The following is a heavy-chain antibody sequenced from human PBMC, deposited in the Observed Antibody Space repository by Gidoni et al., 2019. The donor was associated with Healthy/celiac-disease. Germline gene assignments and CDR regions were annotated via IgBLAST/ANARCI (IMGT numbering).Heavy chain of an antibody. CDR1: GFTFSGSS. D-gene: IGHD3-10*01. CDR2: ISSSSSYI. J-gene: IGHJ4*02. V-gene: IGHV3-21*01. Sequence: EVQLVESGGGLVKPGGSLRLACAASGFTFSGSSMNWVPQAPGKGLEWVSSISSSSSYIYYADSVKGRFTISRDNAKNSLYLQMNSLRAEDTAVYYCARAPVTMVRGVTQIDYWGQGTLVTVSS. CDR3: ARAPVTMVRGVTQIDY.